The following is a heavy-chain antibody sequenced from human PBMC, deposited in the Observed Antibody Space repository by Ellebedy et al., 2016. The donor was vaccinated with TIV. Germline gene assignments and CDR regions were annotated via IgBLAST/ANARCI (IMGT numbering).Heavy chain of an antibody. CDR1: GFTFSSYA. J-gene: IGHJ4*02. D-gene: IGHD2-21*01. Sequence: GESLKISCAASGFTFSSYAMSWVRQAPGKGLEWVSAISGSGGSTYYADSVKGRFTISRDNSKNTLYLQMNSLRAEDTAVYYCAKGVVIATLDFDYWGQGTLVTVSS. V-gene: IGHV3-23*01. CDR2: ISGSGGST. CDR3: AKGVVIATLDFDY.